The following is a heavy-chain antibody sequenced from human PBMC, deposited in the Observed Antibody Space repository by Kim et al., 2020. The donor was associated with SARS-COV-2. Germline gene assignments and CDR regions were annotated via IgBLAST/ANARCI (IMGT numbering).Heavy chain of an antibody. Sequence: GGSLRLSCAASGFTFSSYSMNWVRQAPGKGLEWVSSISSSSSYIYYADSVKGRFTISRDNAKNSLYLQMNSLRAEDTAVYYCARDRGGTMIVVDFAAFDIWGRGTMVTVSS. CDR2: ISSSSSYI. CDR1: GFTFSSYS. V-gene: IGHV3-21*01. CDR3: ARDRGGTMIVVDFAAFDI. D-gene: IGHD3-22*01. J-gene: IGHJ3*02.